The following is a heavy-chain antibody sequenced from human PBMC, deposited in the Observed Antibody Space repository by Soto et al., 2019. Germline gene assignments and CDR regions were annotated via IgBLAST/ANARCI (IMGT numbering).Heavy chain of an antibody. CDR3: PGFDY. J-gene: IGHJ4*02. Sequence: SETLSLTCAVSGGSVSSGYYYWSWIRQPPGKGLEWIGYIYNSGGTNYNPSLKSRVTISLDTSKNQFSLKLSSVTAADTAFYYSPGFDYWGLGTLVTVSS. CDR2: IYNSGGT. V-gene: IGHV4-61*01. CDR1: GGSVSSGYYY.